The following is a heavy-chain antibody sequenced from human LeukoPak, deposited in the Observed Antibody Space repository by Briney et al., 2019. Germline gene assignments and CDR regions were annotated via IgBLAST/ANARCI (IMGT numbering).Heavy chain of an antibody. CDR3: AKIGIVGAITD. CDR1: GFTFSSYG. Sequence: GGSLRLSCAASGFTFSSYGMHWVRQAPGKGLECVAFIQYDGSNKYYTDSVKGRFTISRDNSKNTLYLQMNSLRAEDTAVYYCAKIGIVGAITDGGQGTLVTVSS. J-gene: IGHJ4*02. V-gene: IGHV3-30*02. D-gene: IGHD1-26*01. CDR2: IQYDGSNK.